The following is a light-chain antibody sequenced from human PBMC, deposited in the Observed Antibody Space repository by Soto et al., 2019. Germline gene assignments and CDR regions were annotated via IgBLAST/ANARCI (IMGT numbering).Light chain of an antibody. J-gene: IGLJ2*01. CDR2: TDN. CDR1: SSNIGGNT. CDR3: AVWDDSLNGVV. Sequence: QSVLTQPPSASGTPGQRVTISCSGSSSNIGGNTISWYQQLPGTAPKLLIYTDNQRPSGVPDRFSGSKSGTSASLAISGLQSEVEADYYCAVWDDSLNGVVFGGGTKVTVL. V-gene: IGLV1-44*01.